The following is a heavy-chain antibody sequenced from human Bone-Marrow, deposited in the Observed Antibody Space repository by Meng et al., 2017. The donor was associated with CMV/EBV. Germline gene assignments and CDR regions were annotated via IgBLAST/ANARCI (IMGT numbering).Heavy chain of an antibody. D-gene: IGHD3-3*01. Sequence: ASVKVSCKASGYTFTSYGISWVRQAPGQGLEWMGWISAYNRNTNYAQKLQGRVTMTTDTSTSTAYMELRSLRSDDTAVYYCARRHSDTIFGVAPLGYWGQGTLVTVSS. J-gene: IGHJ4*02. CDR1: GYTFTSYG. CDR2: ISAYNRNT. V-gene: IGHV1-18*01. CDR3: ARRHSDTIFGVAPLGY.